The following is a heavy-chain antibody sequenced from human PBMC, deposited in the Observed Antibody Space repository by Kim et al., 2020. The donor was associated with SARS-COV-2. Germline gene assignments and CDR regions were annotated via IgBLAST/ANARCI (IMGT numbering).Heavy chain of an antibody. CDR2: ISGSGGST. Sequence: GGSLRLSCAASGFTFSSYAMSWVRQAPGKGLEWVSAISGSGGSTYYADSVKGRFTISRDNSKNTLYLQMNSLRAEDTAVYYCAKDRGTYYYGSGSWAAAFDYWGQGTLVTVSS. J-gene: IGHJ4*02. D-gene: IGHD3-10*01. CDR3: AKDRGTYYYGSGSWAAAFDY. CDR1: GFTFSSYA. V-gene: IGHV3-23*01.